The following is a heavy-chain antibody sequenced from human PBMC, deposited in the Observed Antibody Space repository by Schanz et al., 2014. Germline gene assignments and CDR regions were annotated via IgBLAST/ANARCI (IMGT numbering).Heavy chain of an antibody. Sequence: EVQLVESGGGLVQPGGSLRLSCAASGFSISDHTMRWDRQAPGKGLEPVSVTYLGGNTDYADSVKGRFTISRDNSKNTLYLQMNSLRAEDTAVYYCAKGLMVRGVLWDYWGQGTLVTVSS. CDR3: AKGLMVRGVLWDY. D-gene: IGHD3-10*01. CDR2: TYLGGNT. J-gene: IGHJ4*02. V-gene: IGHV3-66*01. CDR1: GFSISDHT.